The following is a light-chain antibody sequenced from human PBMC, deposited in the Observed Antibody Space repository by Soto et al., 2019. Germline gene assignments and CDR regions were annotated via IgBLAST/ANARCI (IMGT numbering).Light chain of an antibody. CDR3: TSFTATSTYV. CDR2: EVS. V-gene: IGLV2-14*01. Sequence: QSVLTQPASVSGSPGQSITISCTGTGSDVGYYNYVSWYQHHPGKAPKLMIYEVSNRPSGVSNRFSGSKSGNTASLTISGLQAEDEADYYCTSFTATSTYVFGTGTKVHRP. CDR1: GSDVGYYNY. J-gene: IGLJ1*01.